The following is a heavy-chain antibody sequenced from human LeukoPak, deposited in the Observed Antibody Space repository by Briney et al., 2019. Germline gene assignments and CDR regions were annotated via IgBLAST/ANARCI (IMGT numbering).Heavy chain of an antibody. D-gene: IGHD2-15*01. Sequence: PGGSLRLSCAASGFTVSSNYMSWVRQAPGKGLEWVSVIYSGGSTYYADSVKGRFTISRDNSKNTLYLQMNSLRAEDTAVYYCASPGYCSGGSCYSYYYYGMDVWGQGTTVTVSS. CDR2: IYSGGST. CDR1: GFTVSSNY. V-gene: IGHV3-66*01. CDR3: ASPGYCSGGSCYSYYYYGMDV. J-gene: IGHJ6*02.